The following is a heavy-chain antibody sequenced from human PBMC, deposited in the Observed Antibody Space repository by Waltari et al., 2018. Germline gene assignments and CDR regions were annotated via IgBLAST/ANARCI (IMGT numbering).Heavy chain of an antibody. V-gene: IGHV4-4*07. CDR2: IYTSGST. CDR3: ARGAVYDFWSGYYTDYFDY. CDR1: GGSISSYY. Sequence: QVQLQESGPGLVKPSETLSLTCTVSGGSISSYYWSWIRQHAGKGLEWIGRIYTSGSTNYNPSLKSRVTMSVDTSKNQFSLKLSSVTAADTAVYYCARGAVYDFWSGYYTDYFDYWGQGTLVTVSS. D-gene: IGHD3-3*01. J-gene: IGHJ4*02.